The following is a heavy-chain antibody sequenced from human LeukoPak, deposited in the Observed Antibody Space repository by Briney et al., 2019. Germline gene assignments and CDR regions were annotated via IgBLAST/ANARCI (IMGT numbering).Heavy chain of an antibody. CDR3: AKDSRLDAYYDILTGYYWYYFDY. D-gene: IGHD3-9*01. CDR2: IRYDGSNK. J-gene: IGHJ4*02. V-gene: IGHV3-30*02. Sequence: PGGSLRLSCAASGFTFSSYGVHWVRQAPGKGLEWVAFIRYDGSNKYYADSVKGRFTISRDNSKNTLYLQMNSLRAEDTAVYYCAKDSRLDAYYDILTGYYWYYFDYWGQGTLVTVSS. CDR1: GFTFSSYG.